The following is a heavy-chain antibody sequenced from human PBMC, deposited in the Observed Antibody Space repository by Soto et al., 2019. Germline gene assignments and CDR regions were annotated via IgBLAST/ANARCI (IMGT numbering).Heavy chain of an antibody. CDR2: IIPIFGTA. V-gene: IGHV1-69*12. CDR1: GGTFSSYA. CDR3: ARDRGPSSGYYPYWFDP. D-gene: IGHD3-22*01. J-gene: IGHJ5*02. Sequence: QVQLVQSGAEVKKPGSSVKVSCKASGGTFSSYAITWVRQAPGQGLEWMGGIIPIFGTANYAQKFQGRVTIPADESTSTADMELSSRRSEDTAVDYCARDRGPSSGYYPYWFDPWGQGGLVTVSS.